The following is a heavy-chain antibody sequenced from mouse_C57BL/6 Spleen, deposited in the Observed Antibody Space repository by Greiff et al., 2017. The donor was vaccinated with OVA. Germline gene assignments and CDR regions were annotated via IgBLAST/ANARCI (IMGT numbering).Heavy chain of an antibody. D-gene: IGHD2-3*01. J-gene: IGHJ1*03. CDR1: GFTFSDYY. CDR2: INYDGSST. Sequence: EVKLVESEGGLVQPGSSMKLSCTASGFTFSDYYMAWVRQVPEKGLEWVANINYDGSSTYYLDSLKSRFIISRDNAKNILYLQMSSLKSEDTATYYCARDLYDGYYDWYFDVWGTGTTVTVSS. CDR3: ARDLYDGYYDWYFDV. V-gene: IGHV5-16*01.